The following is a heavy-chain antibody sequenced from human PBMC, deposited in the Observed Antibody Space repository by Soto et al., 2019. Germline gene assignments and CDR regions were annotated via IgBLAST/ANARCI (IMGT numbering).Heavy chain of an antibody. CDR2: IYYSGST. J-gene: IGHJ3*02. D-gene: IGHD3-22*01. CDR1: GGSISSYY. Sequence: PSETLSLTCTFSGGSISSYYWSWIRQPPGKGLEWIGYIYYSGSTNYNPSLKSRVTISVDTSKNQFSLKLSSVTAADTAVYYCARDSSGYHAYDIWGQGTMVTVSS. CDR3: ARDSSGYHAYDI. V-gene: IGHV4-59*01.